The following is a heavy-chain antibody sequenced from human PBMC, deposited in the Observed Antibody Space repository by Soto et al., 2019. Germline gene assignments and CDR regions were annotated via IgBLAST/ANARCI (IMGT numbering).Heavy chain of an antibody. J-gene: IGHJ6*02. CDR3: ARSPNGMDV. V-gene: IGHV3-33*01. Sequence: QVQLVESGGGVVQPGRSLRLSCAASGFTFSSYGMHWVRQAPGKGLEWVAVIWYDGSDKYYADSVKGRFTISRDNSKNTLYLQMNSLRAEDTAVYYCARSPNGMDVWGQGTTVTVSS. CDR2: IWYDGSDK. CDR1: GFTFSSYG.